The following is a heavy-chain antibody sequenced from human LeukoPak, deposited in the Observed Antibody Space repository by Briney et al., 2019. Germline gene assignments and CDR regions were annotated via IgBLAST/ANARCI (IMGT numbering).Heavy chain of an antibody. J-gene: IGHJ5*02. CDR1: GFTFSSYA. CDR3: AKAIYSSGWPT. D-gene: IGHD6-19*01. Sequence: PGGSLRLSCAASGFTFSSYAMSWVRQAPGKGLEWVSGISGSGGTTYYADSVKGRFTISRDNSKNTLYLQMNSLRAEDTAVYYCAKAIYSSGWPTWGQGTLVTVSS. CDR2: ISGSGGTT. V-gene: IGHV3-23*01.